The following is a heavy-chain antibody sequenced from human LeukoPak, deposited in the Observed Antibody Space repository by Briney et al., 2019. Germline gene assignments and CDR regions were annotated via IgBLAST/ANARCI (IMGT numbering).Heavy chain of an antibody. J-gene: IGHJ6*02. CDR3: ARVRITLVRGVITYYYAMDV. V-gene: IGHV3-74*03. D-gene: IGHD3-10*01. CDR1: GFTFSNYW. CDR2: INSDGSST. Sequence: PGGSLRLSCAASGFTFSNYWMHWVRHAPWEGLVWVSRINSDGSSTMYADSVKGRFTISRDNAKKTLYLHMNSLRAEDTAVYYCARVRITLVRGVITYYYAMDVWGQGTTVTVSS.